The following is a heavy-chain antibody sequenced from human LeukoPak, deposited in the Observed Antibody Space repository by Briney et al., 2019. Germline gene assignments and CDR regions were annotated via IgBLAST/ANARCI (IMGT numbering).Heavy chain of an antibody. CDR1: GYTFTSYG. V-gene: IGHV1-69*05. CDR2: IIPIFGTA. J-gene: IGHJ4*02. CDR3: ARVGGRIAAAGTDLLGYFDY. D-gene: IGHD6-13*01. Sequence: SVKVSCKASGYTFTSYGISWVRQAPGQGLEWMGGIIPIFGTANCAQKFQGRVTITTDESTSTAYMELSSLRSEDTAVYYCARVGGRIAAAGTDLLGYFDYWGQGTLVTVSS.